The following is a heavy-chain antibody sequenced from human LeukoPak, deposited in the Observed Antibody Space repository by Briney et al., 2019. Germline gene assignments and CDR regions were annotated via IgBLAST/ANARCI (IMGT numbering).Heavy chain of an antibody. CDR3: AKDLLAATIDYYFDY. J-gene: IGHJ4*02. V-gene: IGHV3-64*04. D-gene: IGHD5-12*01. Sequence: GGSLRLSCSASGFTFSSYTMHWVRQAPGKGLEYVSAITYNGGRTYYADSLKGRFTISRDNSKNTLYVQMNSLRAEDTAVYYCAKDLLAATIDYYFDYWGQGTLVTVSS. CDR1: GFTFSSYT. CDR2: ITYNGGRT.